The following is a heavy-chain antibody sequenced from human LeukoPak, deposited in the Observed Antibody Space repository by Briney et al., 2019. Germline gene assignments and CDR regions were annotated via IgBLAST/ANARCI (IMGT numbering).Heavy chain of an antibody. V-gene: IGHV3-7*01. Sequence: GGSLRLSCAASGFTFSNFWMSWVRQAPGKGLEWVANIKQTGSEKYYVDSVKGRFTISRDNAKNSLYLQMNSLRAEDTAVYYCARIRYFYDSSDYYRPSYFDYWGRGTLVAVSS. J-gene: IGHJ4*02. D-gene: IGHD3-22*01. CDR1: GFTFSNFW. CDR3: ARIRYFYDSSDYYRPSYFDY. CDR2: IKQTGSEK.